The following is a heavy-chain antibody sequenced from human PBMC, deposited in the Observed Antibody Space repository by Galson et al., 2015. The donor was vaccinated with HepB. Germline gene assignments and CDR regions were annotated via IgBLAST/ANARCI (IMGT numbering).Heavy chain of an antibody. CDR1: GDSVSNHKAT. D-gene: IGHD4-17*01. J-gene: IGHJ6*02. CDR2: TYFVSMRYN. V-gene: IGHV6-1*01. CDR3: ARGVDGDYYGLDV. Sequence: CAISGDSVSNHKATWNWIRQSPSRGLEWLGRTYFVSMRYNDYAISVKSRLTINPDTSKNQFSLQLNSLTPEDTAVYYCARGVDGDYYGLDVWGQGTTVTVSS.